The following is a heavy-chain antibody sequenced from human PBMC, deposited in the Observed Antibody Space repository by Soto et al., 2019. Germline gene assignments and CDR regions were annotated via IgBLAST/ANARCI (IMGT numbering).Heavy chain of an antibody. D-gene: IGHD2-2*01. J-gene: IGHJ6*02. CDR3: ARSQGSSTSLEIYYYYYYGIDV. V-gene: IGHV1-69*01. CDR1: GGTFSSYA. CDR2: IIPIPGTA. Sequence: QVQLVQSGAEVKKPGSSVKVSCKASGGTFSSYAISWVRQAPGQGLEWMGGIIPIPGTANYAQKFQGRVTITAGESTSTAYMELSSLRSEDTAVYYCARSQGSSTSLEIYYYYYYGIDVWGQGTTVTVSS.